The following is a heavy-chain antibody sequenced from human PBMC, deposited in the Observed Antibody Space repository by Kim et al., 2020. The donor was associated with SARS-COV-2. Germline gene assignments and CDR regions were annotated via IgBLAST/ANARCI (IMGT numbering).Heavy chain of an antibody. CDR2: DGSEK. V-gene: IGHV3-7*04. J-gene: IGHJ4*02. CDR3: ARGGVIY. Sequence: DGSEKYYVDAVKGRFTISRDNAKNSLYLQMNSLRAEDTAVYYCARGGVIYWGQGTLVTVSS.